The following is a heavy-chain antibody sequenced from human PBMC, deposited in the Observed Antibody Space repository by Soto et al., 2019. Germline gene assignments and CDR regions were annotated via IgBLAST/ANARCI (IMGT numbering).Heavy chain of an antibody. CDR1: GGTFSSYT. V-gene: IGHV1-69*02. Sequence: SVKDSCEASGGTFSSYTISWVRQAPGQGLEWMGRIIPILGIANYAQKFQGRVTITADKSTSTAYMELSSLRSEDTAVYYCHDGNGDSHDYWGQGTLVTVSS. D-gene: IGHD4-17*01. CDR3: HDGNGDSHDY. J-gene: IGHJ4*02. CDR2: IIPILGIA.